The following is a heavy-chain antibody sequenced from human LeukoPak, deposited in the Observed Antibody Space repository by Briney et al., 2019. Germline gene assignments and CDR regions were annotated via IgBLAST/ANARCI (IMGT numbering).Heavy chain of an antibody. CDR3: ARSRSSGFDS. Sequence: PGGSLRLSCAASGFTFSSYWMHWVRQAPRKGLVWVSRINGDRSTTNYADSVKGRFTISRDNAKNTLYLQMNGLRVEDTAVYYCARSRSSGFDSWGQGTLVTVSS. D-gene: IGHD1-26*01. J-gene: IGHJ4*02. CDR2: INGDRSTT. V-gene: IGHV3-74*01. CDR1: GFTFSSYW.